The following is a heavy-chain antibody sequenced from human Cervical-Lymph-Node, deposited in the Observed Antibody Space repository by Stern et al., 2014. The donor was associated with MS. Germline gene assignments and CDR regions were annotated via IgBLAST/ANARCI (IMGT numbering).Heavy chain of an antibody. J-gene: IGHJ4*02. CDR2: IYSGDAT. CDR3: ARGSYDVLTGPYFDY. Sequence: EVQLVESGGGLILPGGSLRLSCAASGLTVSTNYMSWVRQAPGKGLEWVSAIYSGDATYYADSVKCRFTISRDNSKNTLYLRMNSLRADDTAVYYCARGSYDVLTGPYFDYWGQGTLVTVSS. CDR1: GLTVSTNY. D-gene: IGHD3-9*01. V-gene: IGHV3-53*01.